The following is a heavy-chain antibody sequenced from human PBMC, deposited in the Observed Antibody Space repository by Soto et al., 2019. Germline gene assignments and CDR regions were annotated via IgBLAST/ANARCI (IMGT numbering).Heavy chain of an antibody. CDR2: VIPIFGTA. CDR3: ARFSRSWYGSGWFDP. V-gene: IGHV1-69*01. J-gene: IGHJ5*02. Sequence: QVQLVQSGAEVKKPGSSVKVSCKASGGTFSSYAISWVRQAPGQGLEWMGGVIPIFGTANYAQKFQGRVTITADESTSTAYMELSSLRSEDTAVYYCARFSRSWYGSGWFDPWGQGTLVTVSS. CDR1: GGTFSSYA. D-gene: IGHD6-13*01.